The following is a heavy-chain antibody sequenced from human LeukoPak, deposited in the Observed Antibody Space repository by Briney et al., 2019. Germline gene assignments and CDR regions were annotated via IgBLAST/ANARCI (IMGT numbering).Heavy chain of an antibody. V-gene: IGHV1-2*06. J-gene: IGHJ1*01. D-gene: IGHD2-2*01. Sequence: GASVKVSCKASGYTFTGNYMHWVRQAPGQGLEWMGRINPNSGGTNYAQKFQGRVTMTRDTSISTVYMELSRLRSDDTAVYYCARVRYCSSTSCYIDEYFQHWGQGTLVTVPS. CDR3: ARVRYCSSTSCYIDEYFQH. CDR1: GYTFTGNY. CDR2: INPNSGGT.